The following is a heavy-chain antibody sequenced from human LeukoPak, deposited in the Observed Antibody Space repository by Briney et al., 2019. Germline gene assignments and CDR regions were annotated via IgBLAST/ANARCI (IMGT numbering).Heavy chain of an antibody. D-gene: IGHD2-2*01. J-gene: IGHJ4*02. V-gene: IGHV3-30*02. CDR1: GFTFSSYG. Sequence: GGSLRLSCAASGFTFSSYGMHWVRQAPGKGLEWVAFIRYDGSNKYYADSVKGRFTISRDNSKNTLYLQMNSLRAEDTAVYYCAKDSLGYCSSTSCADFDYWGQGTLVTVSS. CDR3: AKDSLGYCSSTSCADFDY. CDR2: IRYDGSNK.